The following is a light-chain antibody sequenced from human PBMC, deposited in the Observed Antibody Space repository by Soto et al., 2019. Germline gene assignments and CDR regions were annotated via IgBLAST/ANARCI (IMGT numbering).Light chain of an antibody. CDR3: QTWGTGIQV. CDR2: LNSDGSH. V-gene: IGLV4-69*01. CDR1: SGHSSYG. Sequence: QPVLTQSPSASASLGASVKLTCTLSSGHSSYGIAWHQQQPEKGPRYLMKLNSDGSHRKGDGIPDRFSGSSSGAERYLTISSLQSEDEADYYCQTWGTGIQVFGGGTKVTVL. J-gene: IGLJ2*01.